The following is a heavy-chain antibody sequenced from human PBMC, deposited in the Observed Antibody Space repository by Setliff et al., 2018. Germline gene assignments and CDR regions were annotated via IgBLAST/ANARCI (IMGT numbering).Heavy chain of an antibody. CDR3: ARASVVHAIAVGY. Sequence: SETLSLTCAAYGGTFTYYYWTWIRQSPGKGLEWIGEINHSGSANYSPSLKSRVTISIDTSKNQFSLTLKSVTAADTAVYYCARASVVHAIAVGYWGQGTLVTVSS. CDR1: GGTFTYYY. V-gene: IGHV4-34*01. D-gene: IGHD2-15*01. J-gene: IGHJ4*02. CDR2: INHSGSA.